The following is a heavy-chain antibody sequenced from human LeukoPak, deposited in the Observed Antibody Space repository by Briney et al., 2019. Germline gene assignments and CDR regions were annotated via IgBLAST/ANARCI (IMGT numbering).Heavy chain of an antibody. V-gene: IGHV3-21*01. CDR2: IISSSSYI. Sequence: GGSLRLSCAASGFTFSSYSMNWVRQAPGKGLEWVSSIISSSSYIYYADSAKGRFTISRDNAKNSLYLQMNSLRAEDTAVYYCARGGITMVRGVVYFDYWGQGTLVTVSS. D-gene: IGHD3-10*01. CDR3: ARGGITMVRGVVYFDY. CDR1: GFTFSSYS. J-gene: IGHJ4*02.